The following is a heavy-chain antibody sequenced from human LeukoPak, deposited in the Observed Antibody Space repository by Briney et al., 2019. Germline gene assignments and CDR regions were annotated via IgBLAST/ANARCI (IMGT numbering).Heavy chain of an antibody. D-gene: IGHD1-26*01. CDR3: AKDMGDGAHFDY. CDR2: ISWNSGSI. V-gene: IGHV3-9*01. J-gene: IGHJ4*02. Sequence: PGGSLRLSCAASGFTFDDYAMHWVRQAPGKGLEWVSGISWNSGSIGYADSVKGRFTISRDNAKNSLYLQMNSLRAEDTALYYCAKDMGDGAHFDYWGQGTLVTVSS. CDR1: GFTFDDYA.